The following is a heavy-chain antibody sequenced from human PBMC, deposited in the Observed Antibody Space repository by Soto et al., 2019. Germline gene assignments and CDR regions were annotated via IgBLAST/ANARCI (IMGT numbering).Heavy chain of an antibody. V-gene: IGHV3-11*01. J-gene: IGHJ6*03. Sequence: QVQLVESGGGLVKPGGSLRLSCAASGFTFSDYYMSWIRQAPGKGLEWVSFISSGGSIIYYAGSVEGRLTISRDDAKNSVYLQINSLRAEDTAVYYCARWRHEKALYYHYYMDVWGRGTTVTVSS. CDR2: ISSGGSII. D-gene: IGHD3-3*01. CDR3: ARWRHEKALYYHYYMDV. CDR1: GFTFSDYY.